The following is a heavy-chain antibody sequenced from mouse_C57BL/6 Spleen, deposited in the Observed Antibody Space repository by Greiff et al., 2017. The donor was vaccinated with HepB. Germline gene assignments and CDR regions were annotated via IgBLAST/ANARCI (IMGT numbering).Heavy chain of an antibody. D-gene: IGHD2-3*01. CDR3: ARSDGSIDY. J-gene: IGHJ2*01. Sequence: ESGAELVRPGTSVKVSCKASGYAFTNYLIEWVKQRPGQGLEWIGVINPGSGGTNYNEKFKGKATLTADKSSSTAYMQLSSLTSEDSAVYFCARSDGSIDYWGQGTTLTVSS. V-gene: IGHV1-54*01. CDR2: INPGSGGT. CDR1: GYAFTNYL.